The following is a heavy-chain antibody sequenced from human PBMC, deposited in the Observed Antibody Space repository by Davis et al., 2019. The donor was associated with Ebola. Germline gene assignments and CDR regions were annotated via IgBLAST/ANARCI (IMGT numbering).Heavy chain of an antibody. CDR2: MNPNSGNT. V-gene: IGHV1-8*01. CDR1: GYTFTNYD. D-gene: IGHD5-12*01. J-gene: IGHJ5*01. Sequence: AASVKVSCKASGYTFTNYDVHWVRQGTGQGLEWIGWMNPNSGNTGYGQKCQGRVTMTRNTYISTAYMELSRLTSEDTAVYYCARGRKVARMGSWFDSWGQGTLVTVSS. CDR3: ARGRKVARMGSWFDS.